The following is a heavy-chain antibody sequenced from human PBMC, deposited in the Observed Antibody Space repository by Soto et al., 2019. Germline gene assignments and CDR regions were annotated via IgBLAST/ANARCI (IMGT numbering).Heavy chain of an antibody. CDR3: ARLTVTRLLGWFDP. CDR2: IYYSGST. CDR1: GGSISSYY. J-gene: IGHJ5*02. D-gene: IGHD4-17*01. Sequence: ASETLSLTCTVSGGSISSYYWSWIRQPPGKGLEWIGYIYYSGSTNYNLSLKSRVTISVDTSKNQFSLKLSSVTAADTAVYYCARLTVTRLLGWFDPWGQGTLVTVSS. V-gene: IGHV4-59*01.